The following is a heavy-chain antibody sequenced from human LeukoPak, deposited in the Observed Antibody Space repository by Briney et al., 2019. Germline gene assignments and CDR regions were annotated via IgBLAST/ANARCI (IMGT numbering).Heavy chain of an antibody. CDR1: GGSISSHY. CDR3: ARGILTGLDYFDY. Sequence: PSETLSLTCTVSGGSISSHYWSWIRQPPGKGLEWIGYIFYSGSTNCNPSLKSRVTISADTSKNQFSLKLSSVTAADTAAYYCARGILTGLDYFDYWGQGTLVTVSS. J-gene: IGHJ4*02. CDR2: IFYSGST. V-gene: IGHV4-59*11. D-gene: IGHD3-9*01.